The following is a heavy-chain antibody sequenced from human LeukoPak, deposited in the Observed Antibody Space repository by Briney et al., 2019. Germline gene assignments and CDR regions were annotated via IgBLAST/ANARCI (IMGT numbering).Heavy chain of an antibody. CDR3: ARGPRAPYYGMDV. Sequence: GGSLRLSCAASGFTVSSNYMSWVRQAPGKGLEWVSVIYSGGSTYYADSVKGRFTISRDNSKNTLYLQMNSLRAEDTALYYCARGPRAPYYGMDVWGQGTTVTVSS. V-gene: IGHV3-53*01. CDR1: GFTVSSNY. J-gene: IGHJ6*02. CDR2: IYSGGST.